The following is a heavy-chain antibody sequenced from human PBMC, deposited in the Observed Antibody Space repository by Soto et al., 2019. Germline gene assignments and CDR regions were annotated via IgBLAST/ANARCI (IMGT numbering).Heavy chain of an antibody. Sequence: ASVKVSCKASGYTFTGYYMHWVRQAPGQGLEWMGWINPNSGGTNYAQKFQGWVTMTRDTSISTAYMELSRLRSDDTAVYYCARERCSGGSCYGLDYWGQGTLVTVSS. CDR2: INPNSGGT. CDR3: ARERCSGGSCYGLDY. CDR1: GYTFTGYY. J-gene: IGHJ4*02. V-gene: IGHV1-2*04. D-gene: IGHD2-15*01.